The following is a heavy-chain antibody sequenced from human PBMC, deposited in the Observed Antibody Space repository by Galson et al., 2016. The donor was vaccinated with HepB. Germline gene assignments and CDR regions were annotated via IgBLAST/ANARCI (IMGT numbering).Heavy chain of an antibody. Sequence: ETLSLTCTVSGASISTYYWNWIRQPPGKALEWIGFIYHSGTTHYNPSLESRVTMSVDTSKSQFSLKLSSVTTADTAIYYCARRAGDSSGYFFLYYFDYWGQGSQVTVSS. CDR1: GASISTYY. J-gene: IGHJ4*02. V-gene: IGHV4-59*01. CDR2: IYHSGTT. CDR3: ARRAGDSSGYFFLYYFDY. D-gene: IGHD3-22*01.